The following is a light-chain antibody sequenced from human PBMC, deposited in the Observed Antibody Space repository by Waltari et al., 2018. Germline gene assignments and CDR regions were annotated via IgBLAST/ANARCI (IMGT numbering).Light chain of an antibody. CDR1: QDISYW. V-gene: IGKV1-12*01. Sequence: DIQMTQSPSSVSVSVGDSVTITCRAGQDISYWLAWYQQKPGKAPKLMIYVASSLQSGVPSRFSGSGSGTDFTLTISSLQPEDVAVYYCQQYYSTPGFGPGTKVDIK. CDR3: QQYYSTPG. CDR2: VAS. J-gene: IGKJ3*01.